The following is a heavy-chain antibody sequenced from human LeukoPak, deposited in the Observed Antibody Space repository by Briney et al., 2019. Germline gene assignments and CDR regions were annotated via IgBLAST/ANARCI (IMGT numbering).Heavy chain of an antibody. CDR3: ARLWRAVAGPFDY. J-gene: IGHJ4*02. CDR1: GGSFSGYY. V-gene: IGHV4-34*01. Sequence: SETLSLTCAVYGGSFSGYYWSWIRQPPGKGLEWIGEINHSGSTNCNPSLKSRVTISVDTSKNQFSLKLSSVTAADTAVYYCARLWRAVAGPFDYWGQGTLVTVSS. D-gene: IGHD6-19*01. CDR2: INHSGST.